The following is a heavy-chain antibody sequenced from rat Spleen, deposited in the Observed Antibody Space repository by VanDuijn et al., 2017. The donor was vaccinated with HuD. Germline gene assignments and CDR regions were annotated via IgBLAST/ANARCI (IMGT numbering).Heavy chain of an antibody. D-gene: IGHD5-1*01. CDR2: ISTGGGNT. Sequence: EVQLVESGGGLVQPGRSLKLSCVASGFTFNNYWMTWVRQAPGKGLEWVASISTGGGNTYYRDSVKGRFTISRDNAKNTQYLQMDSLRSEDTATYYCARHGSWYVDFWGPGTMVTVSS. J-gene: IGHJ1*01. V-gene: IGHV5-31*01. CDR3: ARHGSWYVDF. CDR1: GFTFNNYW.